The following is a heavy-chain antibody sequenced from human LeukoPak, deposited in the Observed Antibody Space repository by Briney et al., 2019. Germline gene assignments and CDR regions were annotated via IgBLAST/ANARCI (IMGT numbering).Heavy chain of an antibody. V-gene: IGHV1-2*02. CDR2: INPNSGGT. CDR1: GYTFTGYY. Sequence: ASAKISCKASGYTFTGYYMHWVRQAPGQGLEWMGWINPNSGGTNYAQKFQGRVTMTRDTSISTAYMELSRLRSDDTAVYYCALSSGYYQYYYYYYMDVWGKGTTVTVSS. CDR3: ALSSGYYQYYYYYYMDV. J-gene: IGHJ6*03. D-gene: IGHD3-22*01.